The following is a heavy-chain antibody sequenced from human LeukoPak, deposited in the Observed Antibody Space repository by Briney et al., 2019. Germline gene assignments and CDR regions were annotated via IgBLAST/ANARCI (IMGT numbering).Heavy chain of an antibody. CDR2: IYYSGST. CDR3: ARRMVRYYGMDV. D-gene: IGHD4/OR15-4a*01. J-gene: IGHJ6*02. CDR1: GGSISSYY. Sequence: SETLSLTCTVSGGSISSYYWGWIRQPPGKGLEWIGYIYYSGSTNYNPSLKSRVTISVDTSKNQFSLKLSSVTAADTAVYYCARRMVRYYGMDVWGQGTTVTVSS. V-gene: IGHV4-59*08.